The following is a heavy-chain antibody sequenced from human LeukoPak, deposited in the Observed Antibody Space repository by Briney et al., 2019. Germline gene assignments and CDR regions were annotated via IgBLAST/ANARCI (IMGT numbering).Heavy chain of an antibody. CDR2: ITTYNGNT. CDR1: GYTFTSYG. CDR3: ARGDYYDSSGYSDASLFDY. Sequence: ASVKVSFKASGYTFTSYGISWVRQAPGQGLAWMGWITTYNGNTNYAQNLQGRVTMTTDTSTSTAYMELRSLRSDDTAVYYCARGDYYDSSGYSDASLFDYWGQGTLVTVSS. D-gene: IGHD3-22*01. V-gene: IGHV1-18*01. J-gene: IGHJ4*02.